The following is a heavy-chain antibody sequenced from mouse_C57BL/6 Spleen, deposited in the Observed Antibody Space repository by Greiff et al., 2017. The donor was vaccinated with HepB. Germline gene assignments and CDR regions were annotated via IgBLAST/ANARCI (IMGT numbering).Heavy chain of an antibody. CDR2: ISSGSSTI. D-gene: IGHD1-1*01. J-gene: IGHJ2*01. Sequence: EVMLVESGGGLVKPGGSLKLSCAASGFTFSDYGMHWVRQAPEKGLEWVAYISSGSSTIYYAETVKGRFTISRDNSKNTLYLQMTSLRSEDTAMYYCARGGSSYDFDYWGQGTTLTVSS. V-gene: IGHV5-17*01. CDR3: ARGGSSYDFDY. CDR1: GFTFSDYG.